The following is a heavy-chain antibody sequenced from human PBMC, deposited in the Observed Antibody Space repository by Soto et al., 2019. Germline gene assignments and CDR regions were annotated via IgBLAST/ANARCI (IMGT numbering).Heavy chain of an antibody. CDR2: IYWDDDK. J-gene: IGHJ4*02. CDR1: GFSLSTSGVG. Sequence: QITLKESGPTLVKPTQTLTLTCTFSGFSLSTSGVGVGWIRQPPGKALEWLALIYWDDDKRYSPSLKSRLTITKDTSKNQVVLTMTNMDPVDTATYYCAHSGPTYYYDSSGYPTPFDYWGQGTLVTVSS. V-gene: IGHV2-5*02. D-gene: IGHD3-22*01. CDR3: AHSGPTYYYDSSGYPTPFDY.